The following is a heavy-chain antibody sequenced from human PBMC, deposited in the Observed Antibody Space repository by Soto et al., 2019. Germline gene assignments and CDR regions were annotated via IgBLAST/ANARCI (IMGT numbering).Heavy chain of an antibody. D-gene: IGHD3-16*02. CDR1: GGSLSSHY. V-gene: IGHV4-34*01. J-gene: IGHJ5*02. CDR2: INHVGST. Sequence: ASETLSLTCAVYGGSLSSHYGSWIRQPPGKGLGWIGEINHVGSTNYNPSLKSRVPITADTSKNQFSLKLSSVTAADTALYYCARGPGREIASTTWGRGTLVTVSS. CDR3: ARGPGREIASTT.